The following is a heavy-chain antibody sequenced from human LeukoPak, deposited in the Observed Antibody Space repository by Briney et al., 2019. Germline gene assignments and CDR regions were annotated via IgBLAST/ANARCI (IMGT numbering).Heavy chain of an antibody. CDR3: ARGSWDNSFRFHY. Sequence: ASVKVSRKASAYTFTSYDINWVRQATGQGLEWMGWMNPNSGNTGYAQKFQGRVTITRDTSINTAYMELSSLRSEDTAVYYCARGSWDNSFRFHYWGQGTLVTVSS. D-gene: IGHD1/OR15-1a*01. CDR1: AYTFTSYD. J-gene: IGHJ4*02. CDR2: MNPNSGNT. V-gene: IGHV1-8*01.